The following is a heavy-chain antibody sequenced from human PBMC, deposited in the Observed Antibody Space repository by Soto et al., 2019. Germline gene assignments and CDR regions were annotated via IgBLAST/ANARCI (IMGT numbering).Heavy chain of an antibody. Sequence: SETLSLTCNVSGGSISSTSYNWGWIRQPPGKGLDWIGSIYYSGSTYYNPSLKSRVTISVDTSKNQFSLKLSSVTAADTAVYYCARHESNWGWSPDSVPAWYEHDSSGSDCDYWGQGTLVTVSS. CDR3: ARHESNWGWSPDSVPAWYEHDSSGSDCDY. V-gene: IGHV4-39*01. CDR2: IYYSGST. J-gene: IGHJ4*02. D-gene: IGHD3-22*01. CDR1: GGSISSTSYN.